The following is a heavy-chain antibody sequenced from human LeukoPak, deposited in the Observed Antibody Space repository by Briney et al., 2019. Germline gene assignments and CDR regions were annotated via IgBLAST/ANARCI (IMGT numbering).Heavy chain of an antibody. Sequence: SETLSLTCTVSGGSISSSSYYWGWIRQPPGKGPEWIGSIYYSGSTYYNPSLKSRVTISVDTSKNQFSLKLSSVTAADTAVYYCARYCSGGSCYSGMDVWGQGTTVTVSS. D-gene: IGHD2-15*01. CDR1: GGSISSSSYY. CDR2: IYYSGST. V-gene: IGHV4-39*01. CDR3: ARYCSGGSCYSGMDV. J-gene: IGHJ6*02.